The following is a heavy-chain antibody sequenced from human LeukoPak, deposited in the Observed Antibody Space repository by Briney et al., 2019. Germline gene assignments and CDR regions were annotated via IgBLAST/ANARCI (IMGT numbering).Heavy chain of an antibody. CDR2: ISSSGSTT. V-gene: IGHV3-48*03. J-gene: IGHJ6*04. D-gene: IGHD3-10*02. CDR3: AELGITMIGGV. CDR1: GFTFSSYE. Sequence: AGGSLTLSCAASGFTFSSYEMNWVRQAPGKGREWVSYISSSGSTTYYADSVKGRFTISRDNAKNSLYLQMNSLRAEDTAVYYCAELGITMIGGVWGKGTTVTISS.